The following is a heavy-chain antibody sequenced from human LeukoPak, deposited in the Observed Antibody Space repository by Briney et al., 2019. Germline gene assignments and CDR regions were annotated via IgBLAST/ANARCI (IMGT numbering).Heavy chain of an antibody. CDR1: GFTFGDYA. Sequence: PGGSLRLSCTASGFTFGDYAMSWVRQAPGKGLEWVGFTRSKSYGGTTEYAASVKGRFTISRDDSKSIAYLQMNSLKTEDTAVYYCTRDLYSSSWYRDFDYWGQGTLVTVSS. V-gene: IGHV3-49*04. J-gene: IGHJ4*02. D-gene: IGHD6-13*01. CDR3: TRDLYSSSWYRDFDY. CDR2: TRSKSYGGTT.